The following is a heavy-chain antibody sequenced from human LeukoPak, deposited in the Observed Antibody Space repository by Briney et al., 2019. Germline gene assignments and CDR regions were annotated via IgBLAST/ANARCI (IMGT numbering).Heavy chain of an antibody. J-gene: IGHJ4*02. Sequence: GGSLRLSCAASGFTFSSYSMNWVRQAPGKGLEWVSSISSSNSYIYYADSVKGRFTISRDNAKNSLYLQMNSLRAEDTAVYYCAREGGDDFWSGYYPFDYWGQGTLVTVSS. CDR1: GFTFSSYS. CDR2: ISSSNSYI. V-gene: IGHV3-21*01. D-gene: IGHD3-3*01. CDR3: AREGGDDFWSGYYPFDY.